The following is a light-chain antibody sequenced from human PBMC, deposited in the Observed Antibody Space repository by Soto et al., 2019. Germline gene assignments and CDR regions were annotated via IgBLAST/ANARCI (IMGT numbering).Light chain of an antibody. CDR3: QQFNSYPII. CDR2: DVS. V-gene: IGKV1-13*02. CDR1: QDIRGA. J-gene: IGKJ5*01. Sequence: AIQLTQSLSSLSASVGDRVTITCRASQDIRGALAWYQQKPGKAPKILIYDVSSLQSGVPSRFSGSSSGTDFTLTISGLQPEDFATYYCQQFNSYPIIFGQGTRLDIK.